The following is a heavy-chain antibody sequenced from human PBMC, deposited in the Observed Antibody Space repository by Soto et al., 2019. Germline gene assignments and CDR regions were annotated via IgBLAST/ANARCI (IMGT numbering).Heavy chain of an antibody. CDR3: AHRSNTDYV. V-gene: IGHV2-5*01. Sequence: SGPTLVNPTQTLTLTCAFSGFSFSTSGVGVGWIRLPPGRALEWLALIYWNHDERYSPSLQSRLIITKDTSKSQVVLTMTNMDHVDTATYYCAHRSNTDYVWGQGTLVTVSS. CDR2: IYWNHDE. D-gene: IGHD4-17*01. J-gene: IGHJ4*02. CDR1: GFSFSTSGVG.